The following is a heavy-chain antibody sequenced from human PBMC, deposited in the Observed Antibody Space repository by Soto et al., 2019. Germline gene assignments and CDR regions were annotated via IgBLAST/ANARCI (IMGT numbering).Heavy chain of an antibody. CDR2: IYYSGNT. V-gene: IGHV4-59*01. CDR3: GRGEVDRYNWNYGIDY. D-gene: IGHD1-7*01. Sequence: LSLTCTVSGGSISSYYWSWIRQPPGKGLEWIGYIYYSGNTNYNPSLKSRVTISVDTSKNQFSLKLSSVTAADTAVYYCGRGEVDRYNWNYGIDYWGQGTLVTVSS. J-gene: IGHJ4*02. CDR1: GGSISSYY.